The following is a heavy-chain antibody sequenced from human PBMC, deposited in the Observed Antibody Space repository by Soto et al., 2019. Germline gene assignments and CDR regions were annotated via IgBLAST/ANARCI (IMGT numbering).Heavy chain of an antibody. CDR1: GDSISSTTYY. CDR2: IYVSGAT. V-gene: IGHV4-39*01. Sequence: LQLQESGPGLVKPSETLSLTCTVSGDSISSTTYYWGWIRQPPGKGLEWIGSIYVSGATYYNPSLKSRVTISVDMSKNQFSLKVSSVTAADTAVYYCARHAGRTFGVVLNQFDHWGQGTLVTASS. J-gene: IGHJ4*02. D-gene: IGHD3-3*01. CDR3: ARHAGRTFGVVLNQFDH.